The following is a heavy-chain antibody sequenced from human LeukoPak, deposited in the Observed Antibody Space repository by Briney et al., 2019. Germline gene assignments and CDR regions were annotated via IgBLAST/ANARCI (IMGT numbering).Heavy chain of an antibody. Sequence: GGSLTLSCAASGFIFSPYGMTWVRQAPGGGREWVSTISSSGDPFYTDSVKGRFTISRDNTKNTLYLQMNSLRAEDTAVYYCAKWGRFGGYYYTDVWGKGTTVTSSS. D-gene: IGHD3-10*01. CDR2: ISSSGDP. J-gene: IGHJ6*03. V-gene: IGHV3-23*01. CDR1: GFIFSPYG. CDR3: AKWGRFGGYYYTDV.